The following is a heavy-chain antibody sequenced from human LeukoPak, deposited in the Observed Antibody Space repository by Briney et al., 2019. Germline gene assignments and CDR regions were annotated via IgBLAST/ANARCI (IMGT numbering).Heavy chain of an antibody. J-gene: IGHJ5*02. D-gene: IGHD3-22*01. V-gene: IGHV4-59*01. CDR1: GGSISSYY. CDR3: ARGLQNYYESSGSPFDP. CDR2: IYYTGST. Sequence: PSETLSLTCAVSGGSISSYYWSWIRQPPGKGLEWIGYIYYTGSTNYNPSLKSRVTMSVDTSKNQFSLKLRTVTAADTAVYYCARGLQNYYESSGSPFDPWGQGILVTVSS.